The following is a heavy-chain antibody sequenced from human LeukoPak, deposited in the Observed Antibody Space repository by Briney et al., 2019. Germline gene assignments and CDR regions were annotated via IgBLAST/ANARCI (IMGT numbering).Heavy chain of an antibody. CDR1: GYSINSGYY. D-gene: IGHD3-22*01. CDR2: IYHSGST. J-gene: IGHJ4*02. Sequence: TSETLSLTCAVSGYSINSGYYWVWIRQPPGKGLEWIGSIYHSGSTYYNPSLKGRVTISVDTSKNQFSLKLNSVTATDTAVYYCARVGRYYDSSGSYDYWGQGTLVTVSS. CDR3: ARVGRYYDSSGSYDY. V-gene: IGHV4-38-2*01.